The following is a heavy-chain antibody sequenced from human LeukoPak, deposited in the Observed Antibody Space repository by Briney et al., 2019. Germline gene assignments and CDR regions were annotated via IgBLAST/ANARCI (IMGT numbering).Heavy chain of an antibody. CDR1: GGTFSSYA. CDR2: IIPILGIA. D-gene: IGHD3-3*01. CDR3: ARDGDFWSGDNWFDP. Sequence: GASVKVSCKASGGTFSSYAISWVRQAPGQGLEWMGRIIPILGIANYAQKFQGRVTITADKSTSTAYMELSSLRSEDTAVYYCARDGDFWSGDNWFDPWGQGTLVTVSS. V-gene: IGHV1-69*04. J-gene: IGHJ5*02.